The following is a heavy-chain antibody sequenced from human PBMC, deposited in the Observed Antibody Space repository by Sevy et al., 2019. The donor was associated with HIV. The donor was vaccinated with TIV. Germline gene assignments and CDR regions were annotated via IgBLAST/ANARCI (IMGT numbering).Heavy chain of an antibody. J-gene: IGHJ3*02. CDR1: GFTFSSYA. Sequence: GGSLRLSCAASGFTFSSYAMHWVRQAPGKGLEWVAVISYDGSNKYYADSVKGRFTISRDNSKNTLYLQMNSLRAEDTAVYYCARSTMVGGVTNAFDIWGQGTMVTVSS. CDR2: ISYDGSNK. D-gene: IGHD3-10*01. CDR3: ARSTMVGGVTNAFDI. V-gene: IGHV3-30-3*01.